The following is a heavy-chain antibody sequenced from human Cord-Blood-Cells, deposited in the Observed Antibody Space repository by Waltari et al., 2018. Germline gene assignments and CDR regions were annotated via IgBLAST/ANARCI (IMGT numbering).Heavy chain of an antibody. J-gene: IGHJ4*02. D-gene: IGHD2-15*01. CDR2: IWYDGSNK. CDR1: GLPSSGYG. Sequence: QVQLVESGGGVVQPGRSLRLSCAASGLPSSGYGMHWVRQAPGKGLEWVAVIWYDGSNKYYADSVKGRFTISRDNSKNTLYLQMNSLRAEDTAVYYCARDRKQDIFDYWGQGTLVTVSS. CDR3: ARDRKQDIFDY. V-gene: IGHV3-33*01.